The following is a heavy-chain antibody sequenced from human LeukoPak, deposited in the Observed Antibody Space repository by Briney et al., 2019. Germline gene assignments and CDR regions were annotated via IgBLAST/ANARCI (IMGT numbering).Heavy chain of an antibody. CDR2: INSDGSST. Sequence: GGSLRLSCAASGFSFSSYWMHWAREAPGKGLVWVSRINSDGSSTSYADSVKGRFTISRDNAKKTLFLQMNILRAEDTAVYYCARGAQSRDGYNLAYWGQGTLVTVSS. CDR3: ARGAQSRDGYNLAY. V-gene: IGHV3-74*01. CDR1: GFSFSSYW. D-gene: IGHD5-24*01. J-gene: IGHJ4*02.